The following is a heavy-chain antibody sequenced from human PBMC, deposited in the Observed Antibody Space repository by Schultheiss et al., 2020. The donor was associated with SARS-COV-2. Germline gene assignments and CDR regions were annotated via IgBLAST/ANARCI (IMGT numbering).Heavy chain of an antibody. V-gene: IGHV5-51*01. CDR2: IYPGDSDT. CDR3: ARRGTARVIEAFDI. Sequence: GGSLRLSCKGSGYSFITYWIGWVRQMPGKGLEWMGIIYPGDSDTRYSPSLQGQVTISADKSISTAYLQWSSLKASDTAMYYCARRGTARVIEAFDIWGQGTMVTVSS. CDR1: GYSFITYW. J-gene: IGHJ3*02. D-gene: IGHD5-18*01.